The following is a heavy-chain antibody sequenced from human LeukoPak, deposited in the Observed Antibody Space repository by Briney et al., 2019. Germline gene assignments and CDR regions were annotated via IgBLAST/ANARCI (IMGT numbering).Heavy chain of an antibody. J-gene: IGHJ4*02. CDR1: GFTFSSYA. D-gene: IGHD1-26*01. CDR3: ARVVGATRKAYYFDY. V-gene: IGHV3-64*01. Sequence: GGSLRLSCAASGFTFSSYAMHWVRQASGKGLEYVSAISSNGGSTYYANSVKGRFTISRDNSKNTLYLQMGSLRAEDMAVYYCARVVGATRKAYYFDYWGQGTLVTVSS. CDR2: ISSNGGST.